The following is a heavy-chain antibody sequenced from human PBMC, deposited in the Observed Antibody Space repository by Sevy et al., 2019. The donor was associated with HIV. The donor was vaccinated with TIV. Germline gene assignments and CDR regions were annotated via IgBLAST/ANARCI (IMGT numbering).Heavy chain of an antibody. J-gene: IGHJ4*02. V-gene: IGHV3-30-3*01. CDR1: GFTFSGYS. D-gene: IGHD1-7*01. CDR2: ISYDGSNE. Sequence: GGSLRLSCAASGFTFSGYSMHWVRQAPGKGLEWVAVISYDGSNEYYADSVKGRFTISRDNFKNTLYLQMNSLRTEDTAVYYCTRGVNYAYFIYWGQGALVTVSS. CDR3: TRGVNYAYFIY.